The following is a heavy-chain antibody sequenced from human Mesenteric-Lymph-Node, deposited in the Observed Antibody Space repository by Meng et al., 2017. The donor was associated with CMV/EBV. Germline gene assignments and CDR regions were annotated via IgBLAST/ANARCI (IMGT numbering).Heavy chain of an antibody. CDR3: ARVMTTVVTPDYGVDV. V-gene: IGHV3-21*01. J-gene: IGHJ6*02. D-gene: IGHD4-23*01. Sequence: GESLRLSCAASGFTFSSYSMNWVRQAPGKGLEWVSSISSSSSYIYYADSVKGRFTISRDNAKNSLYLQMNSLRAEDTAVYYCARVMTTVVTPDYGVDVWGQGTTVTVSS. CDR1: GFTFSSYS. CDR2: ISSSSSYI.